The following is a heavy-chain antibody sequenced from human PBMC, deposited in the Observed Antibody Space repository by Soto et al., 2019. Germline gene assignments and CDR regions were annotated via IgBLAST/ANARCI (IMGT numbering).Heavy chain of an antibody. D-gene: IGHD4-17*01. J-gene: IGHJ4*02. Sequence: SETLSLTCTFSGGSISSYYWSWIRQPPGKGLEWIGYIYYSGSTNYNPSLKSRVTISVDTSKNQFSLKLSSVTAADTAVYYCSKQSHPTVDSDYWGQGTLVTVSS. V-gene: IGHV4-59*08. CDR1: GGSISSYY. CDR3: SKQSHPTVDSDY. CDR2: IYYSGST.